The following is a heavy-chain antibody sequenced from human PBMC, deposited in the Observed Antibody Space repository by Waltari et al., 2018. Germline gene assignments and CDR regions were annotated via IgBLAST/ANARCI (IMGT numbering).Heavy chain of an antibody. Sequence: EVQLVQSGAEVKKPGAAARISCRASGYTFTDYYIHCIQQAPGKGLTWMGRVDTELCDTLLVPQCQGRLTLTADTSRDTAYMELTSLHYDDTAVYYCARGPLGAAHWFDSWGQGTLVTVSS. D-gene: IGHD1-26*01. J-gene: IGHJ5*01. CDR1: GYTFTDYY. CDR2: VDTELCDT. V-gene: IGHV1-69-2*01. CDR3: ARGPLGAAHWFDS.